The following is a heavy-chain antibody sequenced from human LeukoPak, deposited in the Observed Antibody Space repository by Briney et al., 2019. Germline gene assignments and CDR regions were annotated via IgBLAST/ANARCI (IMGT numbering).Heavy chain of an antibody. CDR1: GFTFSSYG. Sequence: GGSLRLSCAASGFTFSSYGMPWVRQAPGKGLEWVAVIWYDGSNKYYADSVKGRFTISRDNSKNTLYLQMNSLRAEDTAVYYCAGVGTTTSAFDIWGQGTMVTVSS. D-gene: IGHD1-26*01. CDR3: AGVGTTTSAFDI. V-gene: IGHV3-33*01. J-gene: IGHJ3*02. CDR2: IWYDGSNK.